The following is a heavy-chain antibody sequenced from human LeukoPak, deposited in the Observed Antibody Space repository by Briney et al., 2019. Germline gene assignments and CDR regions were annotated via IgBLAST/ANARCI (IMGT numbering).Heavy chain of an antibody. CDR1: GGSISSYY. D-gene: IGHD6-6*01. J-gene: IGHJ6*03. CDR2: LYTSGST. CDR3: ARSIAAPSRYYYYMDV. V-gene: IGHV4-4*07. Sequence: SETLSLTCAVSGGSISSYYWSWIRQPAGKGLEWIGRLYTSGSTNYNPSLKSRVTMSVDTSKNQFSLKLSSVTAADTAVYYCARSIAAPSRYYYYMDVWGKGTTVTVSS.